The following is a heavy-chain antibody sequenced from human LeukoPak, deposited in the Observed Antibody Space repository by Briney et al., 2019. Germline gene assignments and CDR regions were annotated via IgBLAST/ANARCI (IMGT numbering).Heavy chain of an antibody. CDR2: INHSGST. V-gene: IGHV4-39*07. CDR3: ARGVGNILTGYSLDY. J-gene: IGHJ4*02. Sequence: SETLSLTCTVSGGSISSGGYYWSWIRQPPGKGLEWIGEINHSGSTDYNPSLKSRVTISVDTSKNQFSLKLSSVTAADTAVYYCARGVGNILTGYSLDYWGQGTLVTVSS. D-gene: IGHD3-9*01. CDR1: GGSISSGGYY.